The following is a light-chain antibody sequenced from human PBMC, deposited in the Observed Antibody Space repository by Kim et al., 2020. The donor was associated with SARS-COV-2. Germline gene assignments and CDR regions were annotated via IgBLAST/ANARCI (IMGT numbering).Light chain of an antibody. J-gene: IGLJ3*02. CDR1: SGSIASNY. CDR3: QSYDSSNPWV. V-gene: IGLV6-57*02. Sequence: KTVTISWTGSSGSIASNYVQWYQQRPGSAPTTVIYEDNQRPSGVPDRFSGSIDSSSNSASLTISGLKTEDEADYYCQSYDSSNPWVFGGGTQLTVL. CDR2: EDN.